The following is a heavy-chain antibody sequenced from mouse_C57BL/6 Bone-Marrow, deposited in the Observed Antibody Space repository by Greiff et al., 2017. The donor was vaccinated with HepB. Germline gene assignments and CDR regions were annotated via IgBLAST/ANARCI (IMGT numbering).Heavy chain of an antibody. CDR1: GYTFTSYW. CDR2: IDPSDSYT. D-gene: IGHD2-1*01. J-gene: IGHJ2*01. CDR3: VREERAYGNFDY. Sequence: QVQLQQPGAELVMPGASVKLSCKASGYTFTSYWMHWVKQRPGQGLEWIGEIDPSDSYTNYNQKFKGKSTLTVDKSSSTAYMQLSSLTSEDSAVYYCVREERAYGNFDYWGQGTTLTVSS. V-gene: IGHV1-69*01.